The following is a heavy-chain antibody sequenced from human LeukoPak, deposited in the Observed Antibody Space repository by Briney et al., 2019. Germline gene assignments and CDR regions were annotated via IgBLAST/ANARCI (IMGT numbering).Heavy chain of an antibody. Sequence: TSVKVSCKASGFTFTSSAMQWVRQARGQRLEWIGWIVVGSGNTNYAQKFQERVTITRDMSTSTAYMELSSLRSEDTAVYYCAATLPAPNYYYYGMGVWGQGTTVTVS. J-gene: IGHJ6*02. CDR3: AATLPAPNYYYYGMGV. D-gene: IGHD2-2*01. CDR2: IVVGSGNT. CDR1: GFTFTSSA. V-gene: IGHV1-58*02.